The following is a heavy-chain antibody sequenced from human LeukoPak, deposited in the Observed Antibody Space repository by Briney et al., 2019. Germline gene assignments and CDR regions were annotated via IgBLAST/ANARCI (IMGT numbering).Heavy chain of an antibody. CDR3: ARLRSLGDSSSNYYYMDV. J-gene: IGHJ6*03. Sequence: SETLSLTCTVSGDSISSYYWSWIRHPPEKGLEWIGYIYYSGSTNYNPSLKSRVTISVDTSKNQFSLKLTSVTAADTAVYYCARLRSLGDSSSNYYYMDVWGKGTTVTVSS. CDR2: IYYSGST. D-gene: IGHD6-13*01. CDR1: GDSISSYY. V-gene: IGHV4-59*01.